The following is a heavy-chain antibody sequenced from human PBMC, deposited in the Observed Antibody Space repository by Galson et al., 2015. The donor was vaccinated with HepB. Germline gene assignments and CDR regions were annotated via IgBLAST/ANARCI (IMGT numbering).Heavy chain of an antibody. CDR3: ARSRNYYDSSGYLHFGY. D-gene: IGHD3-22*01. CDR1: GYTFTSYY. CDR2: INPSGGST. V-gene: IGHV1-46*01. J-gene: IGHJ4*02. Sequence: SCKASGYTFTSYYMHWVRQAPGQGLEWMGIINPSGGSTSYAQKFQGRVTMTRDTSTSTVYMELSSLRSEDTAVYYCARSRNYYDSSGYLHFGYWGQGTLVTVSS.